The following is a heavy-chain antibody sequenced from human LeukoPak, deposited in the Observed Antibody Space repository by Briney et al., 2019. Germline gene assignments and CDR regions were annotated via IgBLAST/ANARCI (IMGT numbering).Heavy chain of an antibody. Sequence: ASVKVSCKASGYIFTGYYIHWVRQAPGQGLEWMGWINPNSGGTNYEQKFQGRVTMTRDTSISTGYMELRSLRSNDTAVYYCASNTGSDSSGYTYWGQGTLVTVSS. CDR1: GYIFTGYY. J-gene: IGHJ4*02. D-gene: IGHD3-22*01. V-gene: IGHV1-2*02. CDR2: INPNSGGT. CDR3: ASNTGSDSSGYTY.